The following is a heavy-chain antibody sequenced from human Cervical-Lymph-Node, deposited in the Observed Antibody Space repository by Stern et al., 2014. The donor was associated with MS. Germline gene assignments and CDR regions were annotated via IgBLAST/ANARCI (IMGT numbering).Heavy chain of an antibody. CDR3: ARDQGFQLMNS. Sequence: VQLVESGPGLVRPSGTLSLTCAVSGDSISNDNWWSWVRQPPGKGLEWIGEVYHTGSANYDPSLKSRVTISVDKSKNQFSLRLTSMTAADTAVYYCARDQGFQLMNSWGQGTLVIVSS. J-gene: IGHJ4*02. CDR1: GDSISNDNW. V-gene: IGHV4-4*02. D-gene: IGHD2-2*01. CDR2: VYHTGSA.